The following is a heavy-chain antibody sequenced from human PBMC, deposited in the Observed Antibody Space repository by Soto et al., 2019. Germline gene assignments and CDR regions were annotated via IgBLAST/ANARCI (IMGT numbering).Heavy chain of an antibody. J-gene: IGHJ4*02. CDR2: IDTTGHTT. CDR1: GFPFSAYH. CDR3: VTLVTAAGTPDH. V-gene: IGHV3-11*01. Sequence: GGSLRLSCAASGFPFSAYHMSWIRQAPGKGLEWVANIDTTGHTTSYADSVRGRFTTSRDNTKNSLYLQMNSLRAEDTAVYYCVTLVTAAGTPDHWGQGTLVTFSS.